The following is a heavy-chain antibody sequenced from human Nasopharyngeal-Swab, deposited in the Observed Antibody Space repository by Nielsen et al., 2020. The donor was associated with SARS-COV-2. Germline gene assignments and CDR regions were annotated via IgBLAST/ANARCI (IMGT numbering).Heavy chain of an antibody. CDR3: ARHRYSSSWSWYFDY. V-gene: IGHV4-39*01. D-gene: IGHD6-13*01. Sequence: SETLSLTCTVSGGSISSSSYYWVWIRQPPGKGLEWIGSIYYSGSTYYNPTLKSQVTISVDTSKNQFSLKLSSVTAADTAVYYCARHRYSSSWSWYFDYWGQGTLVTVSS. J-gene: IGHJ4*02. CDR2: IYYSGST. CDR1: GGSISSSSYY.